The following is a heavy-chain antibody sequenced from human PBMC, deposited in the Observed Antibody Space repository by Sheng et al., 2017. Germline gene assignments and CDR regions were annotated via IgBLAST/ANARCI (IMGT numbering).Heavy chain of an antibody. CDR1: GGSISSTTYY. J-gene: IGHJ4*02. CDR3: ARAVPDSGHGRYSDY. CDR2: IYYSGTT. Sequence: QLQLQESGPGLVKPSETLSLTCTVSGGSISSTTYYWGWIRQPPGKGLEWIGNIYYSGTTYYNPSLESRVTIAVDTSKNQFSLKLSSLTAADTAVYYCARAVPDSGHGRYSDYWGQGTLVTVSS. D-gene: IGHD5-12*01. V-gene: IGHV4-39*07.